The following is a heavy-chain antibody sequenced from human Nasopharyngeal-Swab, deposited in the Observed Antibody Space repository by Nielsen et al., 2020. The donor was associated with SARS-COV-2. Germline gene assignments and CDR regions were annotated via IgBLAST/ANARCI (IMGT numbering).Heavy chain of an antibody. CDR1: GGSFSGFY. J-gene: IGHJ4*02. V-gene: IGHV4-34*01. CDR3: AREEIVATYYFDF. D-gene: IGHD5-12*01. CDR2: INHSGST. Sequence: GSLRLSCAVYGGSFSGFYWSWIRQSPEKGLEWIGEINHSGSTNYNPSLKSRVTMSVDTSKNRFSLKVNSVTAADTAVYYCAREEIVATYYFDFWGRGTPVTVSS.